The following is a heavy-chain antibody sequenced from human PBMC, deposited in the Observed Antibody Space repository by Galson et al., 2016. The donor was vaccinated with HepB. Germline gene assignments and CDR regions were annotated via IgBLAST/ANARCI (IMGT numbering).Heavy chain of an antibody. D-gene: IGHD3-3*01. CDR1: GFIFTKYD. J-gene: IGHJ6*02. V-gene: IGHV3-30*04. Sequence: SLRLSCAVSGFIFTKYDIHWVRQAPGKGLEWVALISSDGGDKFYGDSVKGRFTISRDNSKNTVFLQMNSLRLEDTAVYSCARAVTISGVLFIWSSPLDVWGQGTPVIVS. CDR2: ISSDGGDK. CDR3: ARAVTISGVLFIWSSPLDV.